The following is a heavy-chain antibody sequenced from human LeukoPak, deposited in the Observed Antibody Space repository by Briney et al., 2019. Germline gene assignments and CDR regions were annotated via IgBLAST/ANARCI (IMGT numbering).Heavy chain of an antibody. V-gene: IGHV3-33*01. D-gene: IGHD1-26*01. CDR2: IWYDGSNK. CDR3: ARGGGSYSFDY. CDR1: GFTFSSYG. Sequence: GGSLRLSCAASGFTFSSYGMHWVRQAPGKGLEWVAVIWYDGSNKYYADSVKGRFTISRDNSKNTLYLQVNSLRAEDTAVYYCARGGGSYSFDYWGQGTLVTVSS. J-gene: IGHJ4*02.